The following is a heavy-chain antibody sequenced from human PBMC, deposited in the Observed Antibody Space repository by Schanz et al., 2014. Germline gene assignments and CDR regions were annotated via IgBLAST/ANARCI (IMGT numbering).Heavy chain of an antibody. V-gene: IGHV1-18*01. J-gene: IGHJ5*02. Sequence: QVQVVQSGAEVKKPGASVKVSCKTSGYTFSDYGITWVRQAPGQGLEWMGWINGYNGHTLYAQKFQGRVTMTTDTSTSTAYMELRSLRSDDTAVYYCARDRRRYCSTASCLHDNWFDPWGQGTLVIVSS. CDR2: INGYNGHT. D-gene: IGHD2-2*01. CDR3: ARDRRRYCSTASCLHDNWFDP. CDR1: GYTFSDYG.